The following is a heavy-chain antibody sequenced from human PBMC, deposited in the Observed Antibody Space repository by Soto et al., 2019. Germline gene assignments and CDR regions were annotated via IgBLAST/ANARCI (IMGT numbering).Heavy chain of an antibody. CDR2: ISYDGSNK. CDR1: GFTFSSYA. D-gene: IGHD3-22*01. Sequence: GGSLRLSCAASGFTFSSYAMHWVRQAPGKGLEWVAVISYDGSNKYYADSVKGRFTISRDNSKNTLYLQMNSLRAEDTAVYYCARLLPYYYDSSDPGFFGAFDIWGQGTMVTVSS. CDR3: ARLLPYYYDSSDPGFFGAFDI. V-gene: IGHV3-30-3*01. J-gene: IGHJ3*02.